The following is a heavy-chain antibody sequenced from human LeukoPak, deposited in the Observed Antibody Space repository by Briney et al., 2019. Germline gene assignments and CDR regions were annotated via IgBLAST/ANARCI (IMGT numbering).Heavy chain of an antibody. CDR1: GGSINSSSYY. V-gene: IGHV4-39*01. J-gene: IGHJ4*02. CDR2: IYYSGTS. CDR3: ARQEGGAARGNFDY. D-gene: IGHD6-6*01. Sequence: TSETLSLTCTVSGGSINSSSYYCGWIRQPPGKGLEWIGSIYYSGTSYYNPSLKSRVTISVDTSKNQFSLKLTSVTAADTAVYYCARQEGGAARGNFDYWGQGTLVTVSS.